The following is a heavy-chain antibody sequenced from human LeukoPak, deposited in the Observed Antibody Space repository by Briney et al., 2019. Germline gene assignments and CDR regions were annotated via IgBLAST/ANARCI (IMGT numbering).Heavy chain of an antibody. V-gene: IGHV3-23*01. D-gene: IGHD3-22*01. CDR3: AKSSYYDSSGYYREYYFDY. J-gene: IGHJ4*02. CDR1: GFIFSSYA. CDR2: ISGGSDNT. Sequence: GGSLRLSCAASGFIFSSYAMSWVRQPPGKGLEWVSGISGGSDNTYYADSVKGRFTISRDISKSTLFLQMNSLRAEDTAVYYCAKSSYYDSSGYYREYYFDYWGQGTLVTVSS.